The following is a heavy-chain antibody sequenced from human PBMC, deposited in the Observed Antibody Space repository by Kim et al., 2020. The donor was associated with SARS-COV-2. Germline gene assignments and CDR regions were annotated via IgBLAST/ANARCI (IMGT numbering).Heavy chain of an antibody. CDR1: GGSISSYY. J-gene: IGHJ5*02. D-gene: IGHD6-13*01. V-gene: IGHV4-59*01. CDR3: AREYSSSWTAFDP. Sequence: SETLSLTCTVSGGSISSYYWSWIRQPPGKGLEWIGYIYYSGSTNYNPSLKSRVTISVDTSKNQFSLKLSSVTAADTAVYYCAREYSSSWTAFDPWGQGTLVTVSS. CDR2: IYYSGST.